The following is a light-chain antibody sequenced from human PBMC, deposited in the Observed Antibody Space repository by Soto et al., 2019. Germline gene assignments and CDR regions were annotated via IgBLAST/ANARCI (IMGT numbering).Light chain of an antibody. V-gene: IGKV3-11*01. CDR2: DAS. Sequence: EIVLTQSPATLSLSPGERATLSCRASQSVSSKLAWYQQKPGQAPRLLIYDASNRATGIPARFSGSGSGTDLTLTISSLEPEDIGVYYCQQRNNWPLTFGGGTKVEIK. CDR1: QSVSSK. J-gene: IGKJ4*01. CDR3: QQRNNWPLT.